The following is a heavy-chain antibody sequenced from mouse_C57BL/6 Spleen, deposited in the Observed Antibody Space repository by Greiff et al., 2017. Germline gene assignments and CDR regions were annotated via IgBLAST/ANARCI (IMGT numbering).Heavy chain of an antibody. CDR3: ARGYDDEYAMDD. V-gene: IGHV1-69*01. D-gene: IGHD2-4*01. J-gene: IGHJ4*01. Sequence: QVQLQQPGAELVMPGASVQLSCKASGYTFPSSWMHWVKPRPGPGLEWIGAIAPSDSYTTYTQKFKGTSTLTVDKSSSTAYMQRSSLTSEDSAVYYCARGYDDEYAMDDWGQGTSVTVSA. CDR1: GYTFPSSW. CDR2: IAPSDSYT.